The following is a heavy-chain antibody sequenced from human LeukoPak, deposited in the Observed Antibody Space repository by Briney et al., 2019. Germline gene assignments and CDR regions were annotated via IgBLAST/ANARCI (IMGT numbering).Heavy chain of an antibody. CDR2: ISGSGGST. CDR1: GGSISNYY. J-gene: IGHJ4*02. V-gene: IGHV3-23*01. Sequence: ETLSLTCTVSGGSISNYYWSWIRQPAGKGLEWVSAISGSGGSTYYADSVKGRFTISRDNSKNTLHLQMNSLRAEDTAVYYCAKESVLLWFGELFYFDYWGQGTLVTVSS. CDR3: AKESVLLWFGELFYFDY. D-gene: IGHD3-10*01.